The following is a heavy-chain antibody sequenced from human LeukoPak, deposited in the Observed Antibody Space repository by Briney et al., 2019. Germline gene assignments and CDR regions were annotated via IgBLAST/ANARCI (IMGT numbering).Heavy chain of an antibody. Sequence: GRSLRLSCAASGFTFSSYGMRWVRQAPGKGLEWVAVIWYDGSNKYYGDSVKGRFTISRDNSKNTLYLQMNSLRAEDTAVYYCARGRYSSSWYLDYWGQGTLVTVSS. CDR1: GFTFSSYG. D-gene: IGHD6-13*01. CDR3: ARGRYSSSWYLDY. CDR2: IWYDGSNK. J-gene: IGHJ4*02. V-gene: IGHV3-33*01.